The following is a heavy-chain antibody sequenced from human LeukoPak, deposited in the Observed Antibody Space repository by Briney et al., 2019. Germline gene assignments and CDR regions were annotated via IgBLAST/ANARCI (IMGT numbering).Heavy chain of an antibody. V-gene: IGHV5-51*01. CDR1: GYRFTAYW. CDR2: VYPGDSDT. D-gene: IGHD2-2*01. CDR3: AYCSSTSCSRTGFDY. J-gene: IGHJ4*02. Sequence: GESLRISCKGSGYRFTAYWIGWVRQMPGKGLEWMGIVYPGDSDTRYSPSFQGQVTISADKSISTAYLQWSSLKASDTAMYYCAYCSSTSCSRTGFDYWGQGTLVTVSS.